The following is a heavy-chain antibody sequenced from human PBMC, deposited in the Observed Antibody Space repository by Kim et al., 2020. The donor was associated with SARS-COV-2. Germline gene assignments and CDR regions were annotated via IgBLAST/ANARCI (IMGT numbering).Heavy chain of an antibody. J-gene: IGHJ3*02. CDR2: FDPEDGET. CDR1: GYTLTELS. Sequence: ASVKVSCKVSGYTLTELSMHWVRQAPGKGLEWMGGFDPEDGETIYAQKFQGRVTMTEDTSTDTAYMELSSLRSEDTAVYYCATLCEGSCSRAFDIWGQGTMVTVSS. CDR3: ATLCEGSCSRAFDI. V-gene: IGHV1-24*01. D-gene: IGHD2-15*01.